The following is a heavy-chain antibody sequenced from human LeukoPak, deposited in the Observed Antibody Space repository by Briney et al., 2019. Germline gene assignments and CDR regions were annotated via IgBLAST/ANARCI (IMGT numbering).Heavy chain of an antibody. CDR1: GFAFSSYG. Sequence: GGSLRLSCGASGFAFSSYGMHWVRQAPGKGLEWVAVISYDGSNKYYADSVKGRFTISRDNSKNTLYLQMNSLRAEDTAVYYCAKAVTITSGYYYLDYWGQGTLVTVSS. J-gene: IGHJ4*02. D-gene: IGHD3-22*01. CDR3: AKAVTITSGYYYLDY. V-gene: IGHV3-30*18. CDR2: ISYDGSNK.